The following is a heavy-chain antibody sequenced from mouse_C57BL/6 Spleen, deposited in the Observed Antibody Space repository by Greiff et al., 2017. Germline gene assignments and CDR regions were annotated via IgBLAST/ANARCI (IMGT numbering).Heavy chain of an antibody. D-gene: IGHD2-4*01. CDR3: AIKIYYDNGDAMDY. J-gene: IGHJ4*01. V-gene: IGHV1-74*01. Sequence: QVQLKQSGAELVKPGASVKVSCKASGYTFTSYWMHWVKQRPGKGLEWIGRIHPSDSDTNYNQKFKGKATLTVDKYSSTAYMQLSSRRSEDDAVYYCAIKIYYDNGDAMDYWGQGTSVTVSS. CDR1: GYTFTSYW. CDR2: IHPSDSDT.